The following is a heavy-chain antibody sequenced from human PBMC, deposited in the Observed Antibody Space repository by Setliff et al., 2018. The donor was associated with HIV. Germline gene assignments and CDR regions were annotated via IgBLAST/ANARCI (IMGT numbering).Heavy chain of an antibody. CDR1: GYTFTGNY. CDR3: TTPLDSSGYFGSDYFDY. D-gene: IGHD3-22*01. V-gene: IGHV1-2*02. Sequence: ASVKVSCKASGYTFTGNYIHWVRQAPGQGLEWMGWINPNSGGTNYEQKFQGRITITADTSTDTAYLELSSLRSEDSAFYYCTTPLDSSGYFGSDYFDYWGQGALVTVSS. CDR2: INPNSGGT. J-gene: IGHJ4*02.